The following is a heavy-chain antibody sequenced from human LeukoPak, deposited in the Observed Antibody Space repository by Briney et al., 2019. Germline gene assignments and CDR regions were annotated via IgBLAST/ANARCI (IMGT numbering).Heavy chain of an antibody. D-gene: IGHD3-10*01. V-gene: IGHV3-48*03. CDR1: GFTFSSYE. CDR3: VRASRFPRGPDYIMIRGIVPGSFHF. Sequence: PGGSLRLSCAASGFTFSSYEMNWVRQAPGKGLEWVSYISGSGSTIYYADSVKGRFTISRDNAKNSLYLQMNSLRPEDTAVYYCVRASRFPRGPDYIMIRGIVPGSFHFWGQGTRVTVSS. CDR2: ISGSGSTI. J-gene: IGHJ4*02.